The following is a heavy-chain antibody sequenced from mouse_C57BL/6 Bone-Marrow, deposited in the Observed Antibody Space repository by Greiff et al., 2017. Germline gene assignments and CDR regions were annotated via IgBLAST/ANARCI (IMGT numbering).Heavy chain of an antibody. V-gene: IGHV1-74*01. Sequence: QVQLQQPGAELVKPGASVKVSCKASGYTFTSYWMPWVKQRPGQGLEWIGRIHPSDSDTNYNQKFKGKATVTVDNSYSTAYMQLSSLTSDDSAVYDWAIVSWDVGYWGQGTTLTVSS. CDR1: GYTFTSYW. D-gene: IGHD4-1*01. J-gene: IGHJ2*01. CDR3: AIVSWDVGY. CDR2: IHPSDSDT.